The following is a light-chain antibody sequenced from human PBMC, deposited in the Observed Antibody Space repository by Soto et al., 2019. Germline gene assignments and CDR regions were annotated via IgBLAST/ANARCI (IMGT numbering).Light chain of an antibody. V-gene: IGLV4-69*01. CDR1: SGHSSYA. J-gene: IGLJ2*01. Sequence: QLVLTQSPSASASLGASVKLTCTLSSGHSSYAIAWHQQQPERGPRFLMKLISDGSHTKGDGIPDRFSGSSSGAERYLTISSLQSEDEADYYCQTWGTDIHVVFGGGTKLTVL. CDR2: LISDGSH. CDR3: QTWGTDIHVV.